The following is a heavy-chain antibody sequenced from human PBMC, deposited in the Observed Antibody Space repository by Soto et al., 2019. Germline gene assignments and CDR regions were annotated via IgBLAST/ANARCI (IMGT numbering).Heavy chain of an antibody. CDR2: ISSSSSYI. CDR1: GFTFSSYS. V-gene: IGHV3-21*01. Sequence: PGGSLRLSCAASGFTFSSYSMNLVRQAPGKGLEWVSSISSSSSYIYYADSVKGRFTISRDNAKNSLYLQMNSLRAEDTAVYYCARDLGYCSSTSCFPDWFDPWGQGTLVTVSS. J-gene: IGHJ5*02. CDR3: ARDLGYCSSTSCFPDWFDP. D-gene: IGHD2-2*01.